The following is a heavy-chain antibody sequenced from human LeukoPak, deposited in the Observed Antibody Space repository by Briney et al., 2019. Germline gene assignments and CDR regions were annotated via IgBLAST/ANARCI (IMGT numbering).Heavy chain of an antibody. CDR1: GFTFSNYG. J-gene: IGHJ4*02. Sequence: GGSLRLSCAASGFTFSNYGLHWVRQAPGKGLEWLAVISYDGSNKYYADSVKGRFTISRDNSKNTLYLQMNSLRAEDTAVYYCAKAEYCTGARCYSAVFAYWGQGTLVTVSS. CDR3: AKAEYCTGARCYSAVFAY. V-gene: IGHV3-30*18. CDR2: ISYDGSNK. D-gene: IGHD2-8*02.